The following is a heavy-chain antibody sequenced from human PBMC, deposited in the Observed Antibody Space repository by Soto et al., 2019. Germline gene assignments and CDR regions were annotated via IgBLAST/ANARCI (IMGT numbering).Heavy chain of an antibody. Sequence: GGSLRLSCAASGFTFSNYAMSLVRQAPGKGLEWVSLVSATAGTTYYTDSVKGRFTISRDNSRNTVYLQMNSLRAEDTAVYYCARDITMIVVVNYFDYWGQGTLVTVSS. CDR2: VSATAGTT. J-gene: IGHJ4*02. V-gene: IGHV3-23*01. CDR1: GFTFSNYA. D-gene: IGHD3-22*01. CDR3: ARDITMIVVVNYFDY.